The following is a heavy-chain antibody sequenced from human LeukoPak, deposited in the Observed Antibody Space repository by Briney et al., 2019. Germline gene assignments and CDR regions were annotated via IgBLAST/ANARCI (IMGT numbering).Heavy chain of an antibody. J-gene: IGHJ4*02. Sequence: GGSLRPSCAASGLDLSGYALHWVRQAPGQGLEWVAVISNDGINKYYADSVKGRFTISRDNSKNTLYLQMNSLRLEDAAIYYCTRVGTGTPHFDYWGQGTLVTVSS. CDR1: GLDLSGYA. CDR2: ISNDGINK. V-gene: IGHV3-30*04. CDR3: TRVGTGTPHFDY. D-gene: IGHD1-1*01.